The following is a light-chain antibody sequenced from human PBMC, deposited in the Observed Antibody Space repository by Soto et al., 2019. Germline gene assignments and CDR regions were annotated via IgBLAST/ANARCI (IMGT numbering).Light chain of an antibody. Sequence: IQVTQNTSSLCAAGGDRVTITCRASQSISSYLNWYQQKAGKAPKLLIYAASSLQSGVPSRFSGTGSGTDFTLTISSLHPEDFATYYCQQSSTTPPIPFAQGTRLAIK. V-gene: IGKV1-39*01. CDR1: QSISSY. J-gene: IGKJ5*01. CDR2: AAS. CDR3: QQSSTTPPIP.